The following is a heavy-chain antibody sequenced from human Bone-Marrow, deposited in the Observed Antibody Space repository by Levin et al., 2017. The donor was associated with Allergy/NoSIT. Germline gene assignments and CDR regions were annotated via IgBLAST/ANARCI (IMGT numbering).Heavy chain of an antibody. J-gene: IGHJ4*02. Sequence: GGSLRLSCVGSGFPFSSYDMNWVRQAPGKGLEWVSSISGIGSTTYYADSVKGRFTISRDNSKNTVYLQMKSLRAEDTATYYCAKAIVVPSSVPDHWGQGTLVTVSS. CDR2: ISGIGSTT. D-gene: IGHD2-15*01. CDR3: AKAIVVPSSVPDH. V-gene: IGHV3-23*01. CDR1: GFPFSSYD.